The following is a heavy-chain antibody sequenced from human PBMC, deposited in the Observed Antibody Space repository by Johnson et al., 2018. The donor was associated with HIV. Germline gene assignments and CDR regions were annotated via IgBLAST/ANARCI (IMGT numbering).Heavy chain of an antibody. D-gene: IGHD6-19*01. J-gene: IGHJ3*01. CDR1: GFTFSSYA. Sequence: VQVLESGGGLVQPGGSLRLSCAASGFTFSSYAMSWVRQAPGKGLEWVSGISWNSCNIGYADSMKGRFTISRDNAKNSLYRQMNSLRAEDTALYYCAKSSPPGLAPLGGWGQGKMVTVSS. CDR3: AKSSPPGLAPLGG. CDR2: ISWNSCNI. V-gene: IGHV3-9*01.